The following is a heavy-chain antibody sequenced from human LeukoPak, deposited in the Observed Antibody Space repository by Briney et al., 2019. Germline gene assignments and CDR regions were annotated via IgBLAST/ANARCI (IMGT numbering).Heavy chain of an antibody. D-gene: IGHD4-17*01. Sequence: SETLSLTCTVSGGSISSSSYYWGWIRQPPGKGLEWIGSIYYSGSTYYNPSLKSRVTISVDTSKNQFSLKLSSVTAADTAVYYCARDGNRMTTVNWFDPWGQGTLVTVSS. V-gene: IGHV4-39*07. J-gene: IGHJ5*02. CDR2: IYYSGST. CDR3: ARDGNRMTTVNWFDP. CDR1: GGSISSSSYY.